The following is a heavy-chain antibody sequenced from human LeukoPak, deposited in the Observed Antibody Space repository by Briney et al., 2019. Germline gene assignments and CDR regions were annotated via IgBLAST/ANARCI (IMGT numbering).Heavy chain of an antibody. CDR3: TRDRRDGYNYVDV. D-gene: IGHD5-24*01. CDR1: GVSINNYY. J-gene: IGHJ4*02. CDR2: ISYSGST. V-gene: IGHV4-59*01. Sequence: PSETLSLTCTVSGVSINNYYWSWIRQPPGKGLEWIGYISYSGSTDYNPSLKSRVTMSVDTYKNQFSLKLKSVTPADTAIYYCTRDRRDGYNYVDVWGQGTLVTVSS.